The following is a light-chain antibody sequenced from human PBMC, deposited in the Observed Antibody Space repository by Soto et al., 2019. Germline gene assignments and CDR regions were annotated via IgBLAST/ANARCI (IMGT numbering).Light chain of an antibody. CDR1: QSVSTN. Sequence: EIVMTQSPATLSVSPGERATLSCRATQSVSTNVGWYQQKQGQAPRLLMHDASTRAAGIPARFSGSGSGTEFTLTISSLQSEDFAVYYCQQYNNWPFTFGGGTKVEIK. V-gene: IGKV3-15*01. CDR2: DAS. J-gene: IGKJ4*01. CDR3: QQYNNWPFT.